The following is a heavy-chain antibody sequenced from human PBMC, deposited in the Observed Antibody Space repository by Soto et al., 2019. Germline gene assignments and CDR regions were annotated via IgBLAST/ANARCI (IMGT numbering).Heavy chain of an antibody. V-gene: IGHV4-59*08. Sequence: SETLSLTCTVSGGSISSYYWSWIRQPPGKGLEWIGYIYYSGSTNYNPSLKSRVTISVDTSKNQFSLKLSSVTAADTAVYDCARRWGFTFDDWGQGTLVTVSS. CDR3: ARRWGFTFDD. D-gene: IGHD1-26*01. CDR2: IYYSGST. CDR1: GGSISSYY. J-gene: IGHJ4*02.